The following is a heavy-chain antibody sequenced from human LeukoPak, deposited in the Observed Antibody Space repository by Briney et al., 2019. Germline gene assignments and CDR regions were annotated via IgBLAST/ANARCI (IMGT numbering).Heavy chain of an antibody. CDR3: AKALSHYYDSSGYDG. D-gene: IGHD3-22*01. Sequence: SLSPSFAASESTFDDYAMHWVPQAPGKGLGWASGISWNSGGIGYADSVTGRLTISRDNAKNSLYLQMNSLRAEDTALYYCAKALSHYYDSSGYDGWGQGTLVTVSS. CDR2: ISWNSGGI. V-gene: IGHV3-9*01. J-gene: IGHJ4*02. CDR1: ESTFDDYA.